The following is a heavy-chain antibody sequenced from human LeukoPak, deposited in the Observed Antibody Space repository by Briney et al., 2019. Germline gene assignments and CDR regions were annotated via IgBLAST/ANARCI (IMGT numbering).Heavy chain of an antibody. D-gene: IGHD3-10*01. J-gene: IGHJ4*02. CDR3: ATLGDPHY. V-gene: IGHV4-38-2*01. Sequence: PSETLSLTCAVSGYSISSGYYWGWIRQPPGKGLEWIGSIYHSGSTYYNPSLKSRVTISVDTSKNQFSLKLSSVTAADTAVYYCATLGDPHYWGQGTLVTVSS. CDR1: GYSISSGYY. CDR2: IYHSGST.